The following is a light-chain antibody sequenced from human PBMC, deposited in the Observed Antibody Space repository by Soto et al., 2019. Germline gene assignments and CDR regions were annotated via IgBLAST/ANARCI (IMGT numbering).Light chain of an antibody. CDR1: QNVYNN. CDR2: DAC. Sequence: EIVMTQSPATLSVSPGEGATLSCKASQNVYNNLAWYQQRPGQPPRLLIYDACTRATGISARFHGSGYGTEFPRTISSLQSEDFAVYFCQQCRNWPLTFGGGTKVEIK. CDR3: QQCRNWPLT. J-gene: IGKJ4*01. V-gene: IGKV3-15*01.